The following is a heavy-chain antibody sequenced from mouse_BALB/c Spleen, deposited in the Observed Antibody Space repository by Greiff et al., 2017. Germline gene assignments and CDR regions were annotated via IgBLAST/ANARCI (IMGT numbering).Heavy chain of an antibody. CDR3: ARVGSFYAMDY. CDR1: GFTFSDYY. CDR2: ISDGGSYT. V-gene: IGHV5-4*02. Sequence: EVNVVESGGGLVKPGGSLKLSCAASGFTFSDYYMYWVRQTPEKRLEWVATISDGGSYTYYPDSVKGRFTISRDNAKNNLYLQMSSLKSEDTAMYYCARVGSFYAMDYWGQGTSVTVSS. J-gene: IGHJ4*01. D-gene: IGHD1-1*01.